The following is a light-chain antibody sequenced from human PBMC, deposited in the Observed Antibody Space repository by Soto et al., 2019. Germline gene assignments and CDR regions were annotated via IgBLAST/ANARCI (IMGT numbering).Light chain of an antibody. Sequence: QSALTQPASVSGSPGQSITISCTGTSSDVGGYDYVSWYQQHPGKAPKLMIFEVTNRTSGVSNRFSGSKSGNTASLTISGLRAEDEADYYYSSFRSTSPIPYVFGTGTKVTVL. V-gene: IGLV2-14*01. CDR1: SSDVGGYDY. J-gene: IGLJ1*01. CDR2: EVT. CDR3: SSFRSTSPIPYV.